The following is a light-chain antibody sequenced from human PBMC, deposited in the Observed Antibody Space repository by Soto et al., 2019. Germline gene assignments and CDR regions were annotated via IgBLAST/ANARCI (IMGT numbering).Light chain of an antibody. CDR2: GAS. CDR3: QQYGSSPT. V-gene: IGKV3-20*01. CDR1: QSVSSSY. J-gene: IGKJ1*01. Sequence: EIVLTQSPGTLSLSTVERATLSCRASQSVSSSYLAWYQQKPGQAPRLLIYGASSRATGIPDRFSGSGSGTDFTLTISRLEPEDFAVYYCQQYGSSPTFGQGTKV.